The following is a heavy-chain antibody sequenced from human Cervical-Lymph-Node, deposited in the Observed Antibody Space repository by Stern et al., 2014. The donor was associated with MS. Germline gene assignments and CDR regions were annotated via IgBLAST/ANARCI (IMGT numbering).Heavy chain of an antibody. D-gene: IGHD2-8*01. CDR3: ASACTKGVFQTGFDY. J-gene: IGHJ4*02. V-gene: IGHV3-11*01. Sequence: VQLVQSGGGLVKPGGSLRLSCEASGFTFSDYYMSWIRQAPGKGLEWVSFIGTSDNPIYYAPSATGRFTVSTDHVQNSLYLQMTSLRAEDTAVYYCASACTKGVFQTGFDYWGQGTLVTVSS. CDR1: GFTFSDYY. CDR2: IGTSDNPI.